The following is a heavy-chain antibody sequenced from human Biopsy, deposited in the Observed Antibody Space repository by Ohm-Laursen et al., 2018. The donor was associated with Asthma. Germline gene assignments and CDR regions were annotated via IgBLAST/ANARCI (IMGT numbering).Heavy chain of an antibody. CDR2: IWYDGSNK. J-gene: IGHJ4*02. CDR1: GFTFSSYG. D-gene: IGHD3-22*01. Sequence: SLRLSCAASGFTFSSYGMHWVRQAPGKRLEWVAVIWYDGSNKYYADSVKGRFTISRDNSKNTLYLQMNSLRAEDTAVYYCARDFYDSSGYLHFDYWGQGTLVTVSS. CDR3: ARDFYDSSGYLHFDY. V-gene: IGHV3-33*01.